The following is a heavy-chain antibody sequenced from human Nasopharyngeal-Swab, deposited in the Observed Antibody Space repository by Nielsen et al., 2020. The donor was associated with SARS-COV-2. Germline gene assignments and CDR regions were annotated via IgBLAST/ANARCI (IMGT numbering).Heavy chain of an antibody. D-gene: IGHD5-24*01. V-gene: IGHV1-69*10. J-gene: IGHJ6*03. CDR1: VGTFSSYG. Sequence: AVKVSCKTSVGTFSSYGISWVRQAPGEGLEGMGGIIPVLPITRYAQKFRDRVTITADTSTSTAYMELSSLRSEDTATYYCARGGWLRRDYYYVYYYMDVWGKGTTVTVSS. CDR3: ARGGWLRRDYYYVYYYMDV. CDR2: IIPVLPIT.